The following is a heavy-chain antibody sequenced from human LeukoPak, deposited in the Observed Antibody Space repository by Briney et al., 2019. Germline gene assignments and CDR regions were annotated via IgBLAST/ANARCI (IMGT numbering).Heavy chain of an antibody. J-gene: IGHJ4*02. CDR3: GSLTVVAKDH. CDR1: GFSFSTHW. V-gene: IGHV3-74*01. D-gene: IGHD3-22*01. CDR2: INSDGSAT. Sequence: GGSLRLSCAASGFSFSTHWMHWVRQAPGKGLVYVAQINSDGSATAYADSVKGRFTISRDNAKNTLYLEMISLRAEDTAVYYRGSLTVVAKDHWGQGTLVTVSS.